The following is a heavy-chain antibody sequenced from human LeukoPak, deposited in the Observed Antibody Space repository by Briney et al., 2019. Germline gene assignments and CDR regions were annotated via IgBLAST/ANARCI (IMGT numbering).Heavy chain of an antibody. J-gene: IGHJ4*02. V-gene: IGHV3-23*01. Sequence: GGSLKLSCAASGFTFSSYAMSWVRQAPGKGLEWVSAISGSGGSTYYADSVKGRFTISRDNSKSTLYLQMNSLRVEDTAVYYCAKDVLVWFGEPYGTYYFDHWGQGTLVTVSS. CDR3: AKDVLVWFGEPYGTYYFDH. D-gene: IGHD3-10*01. CDR2: ISGSGGST. CDR1: GFTFSSYA.